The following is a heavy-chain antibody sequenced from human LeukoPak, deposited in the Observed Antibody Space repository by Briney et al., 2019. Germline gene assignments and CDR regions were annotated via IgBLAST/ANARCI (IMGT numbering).Heavy chain of an antibody. Sequence: SETLSLXCTVSGYSITTNYYWAWIRQSPGTGLEWIGSVYHNGETYYNPSLKSRVIISVDTSKNEFSLRLTSVTAADTAVYYCVTPRSWELSDMAVWGKGTTVIVSS. CDR2: VYHNGET. CDR3: VTPRSWELSDMAV. D-gene: IGHD1-26*01. CDR1: GYSITTNYY. V-gene: IGHV4-38-2*02. J-gene: IGHJ6*03.